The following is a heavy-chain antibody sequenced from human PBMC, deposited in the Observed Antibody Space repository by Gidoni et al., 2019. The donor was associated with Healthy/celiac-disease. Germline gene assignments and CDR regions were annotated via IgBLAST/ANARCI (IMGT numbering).Heavy chain of an antibody. CDR2: ISGRGGST. J-gene: IGHJ4*02. D-gene: IGHD3-3*01. Sequence: EVQLLESGGGLVQPGGSMRLPCAASGFTFSSDAMSGVRQAPGKGREWVSAISGRGGSTYYADSVKGRFTISRDNSKNTLYLQMNSLRAEDTAVYYCAKDMNRITIFGVVIFFPPTNTKWGQGTLVTVSS. CDR1: GFTFSSDA. V-gene: IGHV3-23*01. CDR3: AKDMNRITIFGVVIFFPPTNTK.